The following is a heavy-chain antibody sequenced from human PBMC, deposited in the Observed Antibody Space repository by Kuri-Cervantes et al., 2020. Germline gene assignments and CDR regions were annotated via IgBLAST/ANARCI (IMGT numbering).Heavy chain of an antibody. CDR2: IGSGSGTTT. D-gene: IGHD1-26*01. J-gene: IGHJ4*02. V-gene: IGHV3-48*04. CDR3: ARDTMGAGGF. Sequence: GESLKISCAASGFTFSSYSMNWVRQAPGKGLEWVSFIGSGSGTTTYYADSVKGRFTISRDNAKNSVYLQMNSLRAEDTAVYYCARDTMGAGGFWGQGTLVTVSS. CDR1: GFTFSSYS.